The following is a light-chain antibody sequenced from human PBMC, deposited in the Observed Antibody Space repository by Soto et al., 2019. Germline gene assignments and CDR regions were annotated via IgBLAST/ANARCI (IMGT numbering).Light chain of an antibody. V-gene: IGKV1-12*01. J-gene: IGKJ2*01. CDR1: QDISNW. CDR2: AAS. CDR3: QQYDHPPYT. Sequence: DIQMTQSPSSVSASVGDRVTISCRASQDISNWLAWYQQKPGEAPKFLIYAASNLQSGVPSKFSVSGSGTDFTLTISSLQPEDTATYYCQQYDHPPYTFGQGTKLEIK.